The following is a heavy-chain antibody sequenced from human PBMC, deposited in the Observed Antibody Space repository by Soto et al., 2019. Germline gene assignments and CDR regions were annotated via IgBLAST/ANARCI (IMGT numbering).Heavy chain of an antibody. CDR3: AIATSSWYYYYVMAV. J-gene: IGHJ6*02. D-gene: IGHD6-13*01. Sequence: GGSLRLSCAASGFTFSSYAMSWVRQAPGKGLEWVSAISGSGGSTYYADSVKGRFTISRDNSKNTLYLQMNSLRAEDTAVYYCAIATSSWYYYYVMAVCGQGTTVTGSS. CDR2: ISGSGGST. V-gene: IGHV3-23*01. CDR1: GFTFSSYA.